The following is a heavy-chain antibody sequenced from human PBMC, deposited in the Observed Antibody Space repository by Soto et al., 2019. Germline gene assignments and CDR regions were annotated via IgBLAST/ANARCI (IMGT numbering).Heavy chain of an antibody. J-gene: IGHJ6*02. CDR3: ARVLAVYSGSWYFYGMDV. V-gene: IGHV1-3*01. Sequence: GASVKVSCKASGYTFTSYAMHWVRQAPGQRLEWMGWINAGNGNTKYSQKFQGRVTITRDTSASTAYMELSSLRSEDTAVYYCARVLAVYSGSWYFYGMDVWGQGTTVTVSS. CDR2: INAGNGNT. CDR1: GYTFTSYA. D-gene: IGHD6-13*01.